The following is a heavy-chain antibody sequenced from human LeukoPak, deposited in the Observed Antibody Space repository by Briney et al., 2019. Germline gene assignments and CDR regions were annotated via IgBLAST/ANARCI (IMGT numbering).Heavy chain of an antibody. D-gene: IGHD3-22*01. Sequence: GGSLRLSCAASGFTFSSYEMNWVRQAPGKGLEWVSYISISGSTIYYADSVKGRFTISRDNAKNSLYLQMNSLRAEDTAVYYCARGGSGSSGYYVYNWFDPWGQGTLVTVSS. CDR1: GFTFSSYE. J-gene: IGHJ5*02. CDR2: ISISGSTI. V-gene: IGHV3-48*03. CDR3: ARGGSGSSGYYVYNWFDP.